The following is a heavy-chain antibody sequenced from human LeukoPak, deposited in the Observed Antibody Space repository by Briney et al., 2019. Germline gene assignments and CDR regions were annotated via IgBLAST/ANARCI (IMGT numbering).Heavy chain of an antibody. CDR3: ARGKSPGSSGYYFRWFDP. CDR2: IIPIFGTA. J-gene: IGHJ5*02. Sequence: ASVKVSCKASGGTFISYAISWVRQAPGQGLEWMGGIIPIFGTANYAQKFQGRVTITADVSASTACMELSSRRSEDTAVYYFARGKSPGSSGYYFRWFDPWGQGTLVSVSS. CDR1: GGTFISYA. V-gene: IGHV1-69*13. D-gene: IGHD3-22*01.